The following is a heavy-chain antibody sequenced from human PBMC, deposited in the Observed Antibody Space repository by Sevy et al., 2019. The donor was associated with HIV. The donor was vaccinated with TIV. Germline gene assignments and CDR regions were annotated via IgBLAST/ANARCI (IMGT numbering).Heavy chain of an antibody. CDR2: IKSKTDGATR. D-gene: IGHD1-26*01. Sequence: GGSLRLSCVASGFTFSKAWMSWVRQAPGNGLEWVGRIKSKTDGATRDLAAPVKGRIIISRDDSKNTLYLQISNLKIEDTGVYFCAAGVGASDFDYSGQGTLVTVSS. CDR1: GFTFSKAW. J-gene: IGHJ4*02. V-gene: IGHV3-15*01. CDR3: AAGVGASDFDY.